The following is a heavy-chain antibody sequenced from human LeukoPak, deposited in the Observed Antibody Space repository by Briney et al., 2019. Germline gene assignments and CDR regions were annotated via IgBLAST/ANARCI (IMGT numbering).Heavy chain of an antibody. D-gene: IGHD3-9*01. V-gene: IGHV3-48*02. CDR3: ASDQRYAFDY. CDR1: GFSFTAFP. J-gene: IGHJ4*02. CDR2: IRTSAEGANYA. Sequence: GGSRGLSCATSGFSFTAFPMNWFGQAQGKGREWFSNIRTSAEGANYAYYADSVKGRVTISRDDAKNTLYLHMNSLRDDDTAVYYCASDQRYAFDYWGQGIPVTVSS.